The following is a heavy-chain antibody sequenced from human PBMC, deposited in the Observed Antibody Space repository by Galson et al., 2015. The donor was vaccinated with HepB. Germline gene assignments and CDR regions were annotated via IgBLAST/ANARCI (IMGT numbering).Heavy chain of an antibody. Sequence: QSGAEVKKPGESLKISCKGSGYSFTSSWIGWVRQMPGKGLEWMGIIYPGDSDTRYSPSFQGQVTISADKSISTAYLQWSSLKASDTAMYYCASDYCTGGVCYRGKGAFDIWGQGTMVTVSS. J-gene: IGHJ3*02. CDR1: GYSFTSSW. CDR2: IYPGDSDT. CDR3: ASDYCTGGVCYRGKGAFDI. D-gene: IGHD2-8*02. V-gene: IGHV5-51*03.